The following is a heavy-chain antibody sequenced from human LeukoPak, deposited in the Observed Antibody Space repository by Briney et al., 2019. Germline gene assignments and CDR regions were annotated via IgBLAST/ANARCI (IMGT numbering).Heavy chain of an antibody. D-gene: IGHD6-13*01. CDR3: AKLIEAAVFSAFDI. Sequence: PGGSLRLSCEASGFTFSTYGMTWVRQAPGKGLEWVSGISGGGGSTYYAESVKGRFTISRDNSKNTLYLQMNGLRAEDTAVYYCAKLIEAAVFSAFDIWGQGTMVTASS. J-gene: IGHJ3*02. CDR2: ISGGGGST. V-gene: IGHV3-23*01. CDR1: GFTFSTYG.